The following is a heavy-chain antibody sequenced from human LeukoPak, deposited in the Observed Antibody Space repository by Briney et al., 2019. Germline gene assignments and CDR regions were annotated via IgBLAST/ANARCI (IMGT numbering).Heavy chain of an antibody. D-gene: IGHD3-10*01. Sequence: GGSLRLSCAASGFTFDDYGMSWVRQAPGKGLEWVSGINWNGGSTGYADSVKGRFTISRDNAKDSLYLQMNSLRVEDTAVYYCAKAGPGFGFDYWGQGTLVTVSS. CDR3: AKAGPGFGFDY. CDR2: INWNGGST. V-gene: IGHV3-20*04. CDR1: GFTFDDYG. J-gene: IGHJ4*02.